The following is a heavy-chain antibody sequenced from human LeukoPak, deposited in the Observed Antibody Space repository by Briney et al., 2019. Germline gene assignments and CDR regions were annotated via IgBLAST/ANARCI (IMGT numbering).Heavy chain of an antibody. V-gene: IGHV3-53*01. CDR1: GFTVSSNY. J-gene: IGHJ4*02. D-gene: IGHD3-10*01. Sequence: PGGSLRLSCAASGFTVSSNYMSWVRQAPGKGLEWVSVIYSGGATYYTDSVKGRFTISRDNSKNTLYLQVNSLRAEDTAVYYCARGGYDSGSYYKGPLYYFDYWGQGTLVTVSS. CDR3: ARGGYDSGSYYKGPLYYFDY. CDR2: IYSGGAT.